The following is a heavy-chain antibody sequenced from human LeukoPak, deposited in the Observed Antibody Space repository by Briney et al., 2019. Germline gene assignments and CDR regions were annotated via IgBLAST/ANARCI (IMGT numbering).Heavy chain of an antibody. Sequence: SETLSLTCTVPGGSISSYYWSWIRQPPGKGLEWIGYIYYSGSTNYNPSLKSRVTISVDTSKNQFSLKLSSVTAADTAVYYCARGSASKWLRLQNYFDYWGQGTLVTVSS. CDR1: GGSISSYY. D-gene: IGHD5-12*01. J-gene: IGHJ4*02. V-gene: IGHV4-59*01. CDR2: IYYSGST. CDR3: ARGSASKWLRLQNYFDY.